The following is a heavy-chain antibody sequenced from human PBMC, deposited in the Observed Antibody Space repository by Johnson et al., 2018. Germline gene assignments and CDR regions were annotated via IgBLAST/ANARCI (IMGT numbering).Heavy chain of an antibody. D-gene: IGHD5-18*01. J-gene: IGHJ6*03. CDR2: ISTSSSTI. CDR1: GFTFSRYS. V-gene: IGHV3-48*01. CDR3: ARELGYAYGFYYYYYIDG. Sequence: VQLVESGGGLVQPGGSLRLSCVASGFTFSRYSLNLVRQAPGKGLEWVSYISTSSSTIYYTDSVKGRFTISRDDAKNSLYLHMNSLRAEDTAVSYCARELGYAYGFYYYYYIDGWGKGTTVTVSS.